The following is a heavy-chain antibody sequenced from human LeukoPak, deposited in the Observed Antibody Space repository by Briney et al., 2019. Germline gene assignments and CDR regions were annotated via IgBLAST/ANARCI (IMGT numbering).Heavy chain of an antibody. CDR3: TRRGYYGSGNFKGAFDV. J-gene: IGHJ3*01. D-gene: IGHD3-10*01. CDR2: ITANSGYT. CDR1: GFTFSSHT. V-gene: IGHV3-21*06. Sequence: GGSLRLSCEASGFTFSSHTMNWVRQVPGKGLEWVSSITANSGYTPYADSVQGRFTISRDNARNSVYLQMGSLRADDTAVYYCTRRGYYGSGNFKGAFDVWGQGTRVTVSS.